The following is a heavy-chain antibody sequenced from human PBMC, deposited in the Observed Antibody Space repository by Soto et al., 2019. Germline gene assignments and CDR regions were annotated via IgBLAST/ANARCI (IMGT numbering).Heavy chain of an antibody. CDR3: AREIRRVVEI. V-gene: IGHV4-31*03. Sequence: QVQLHESGPGLVKPSQTLSLTCTVSGGSITRGGYNWSWIGQPPGRGLEWMGNIFFSGGTDYNPYLMSRANMSIDTAKNQFYQKGTSVTAEDTAVYYCAREIRRVVEICGQGILVTVSS. CDR2: IFFSGGT. J-gene: IGHJ4*02. D-gene: IGHD3-16*02. CDR1: GGSITRGGYN.